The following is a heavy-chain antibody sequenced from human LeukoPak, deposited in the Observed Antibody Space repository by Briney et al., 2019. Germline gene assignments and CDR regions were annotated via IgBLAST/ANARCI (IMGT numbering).Heavy chain of an antibody. CDR1: GFTFSNYA. J-gene: IGHJ6*02. CDR2: ITASGENT. Sequence: PGGSLRLSCAASGFTFSNYAMSWVRQAPGKGLEWVSAITASGENTYYADSVKGRFTISRDNSKNTLYLQMNSLRAEDTAVYYCAKAKGKAARTYYYYGMDVWGQGTTVTVSS. CDR3: AKAKGKAARTYYYYGMDV. V-gene: IGHV3-23*01. D-gene: IGHD6-6*01.